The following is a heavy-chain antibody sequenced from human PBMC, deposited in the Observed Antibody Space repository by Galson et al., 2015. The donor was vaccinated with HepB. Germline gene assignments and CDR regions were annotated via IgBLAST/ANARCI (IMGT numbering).Heavy chain of an antibody. CDR2: VIPFLDKA. V-gene: IGHV1-69*04. Sequence: SVKVSCKASGGIFTSFGVSWLRQAPGQGLEWMGRVIPFLDKADYARQYQGRVTMTADKQTTTAYMALSSLTSEDTALYYCATSVRGFCSSNSCYDNWFGPWGQGTLVIVSS. CDR1: GGIFTSFG. CDR3: ATSVRGFCSSNSCYDNWFGP. D-gene: IGHD2-2*01. J-gene: IGHJ5*02.